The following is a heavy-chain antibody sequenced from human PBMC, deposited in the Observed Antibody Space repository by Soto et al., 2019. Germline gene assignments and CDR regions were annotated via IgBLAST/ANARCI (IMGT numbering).Heavy chain of an antibody. J-gene: IGHJ4*02. D-gene: IGHD3-9*01. V-gene: IGHV4-4*07. CDR2: IYTSGTT. Sequence: SETLSLTCTVSGRSMSGYYWSWIRQPAGERLEWIGRIYTSGTTDFNPSLKGRVTMSVDTSKNQFSLKLTSVTTADTALYYCAREDYYDTGYYVVWGQGTQVTVSS. CDR3: AREDYYDTGYYVV. CDR1: GRSMSGYY.